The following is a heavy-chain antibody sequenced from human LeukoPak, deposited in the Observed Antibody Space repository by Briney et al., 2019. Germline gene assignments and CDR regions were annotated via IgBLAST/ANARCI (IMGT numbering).Heavy chain of an antibody. Sequence: PGRSLRLSCAASGFTFSSYAMHWVRQAPGKGLEWVAVISYDGSNKYYADSVKGRFTISRDNSKNTLYLQMNSLRAEDTAVYYCARDRDILTGYQTLDYWGQGTLVTVSS. V-gene: IGHV3-30*04. CDR2: ISYDGSNK. CDR1: GFTFSSYA. D-gene: IGHD3-9*01. CDR3: ARDRDILTGYQTLDY. J-gene: IGHJ4*02.